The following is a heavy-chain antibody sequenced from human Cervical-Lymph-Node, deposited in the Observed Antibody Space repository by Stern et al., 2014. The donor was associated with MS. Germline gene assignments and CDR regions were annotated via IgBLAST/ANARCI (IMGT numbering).Heavy chain of an antibody. Sequence: DQLVESGGGVVQPGRSLRLSCAASGFAFKNFGMHWVRQAPGKGLEWVSVITYDGTTEHYAESVKGRFTISRDNARNTLYLQMNGLRDEDTAVYFCAISGKTFDVWGQGTMVIVSS. CDR1: GFAFKNFG. J-gene: IGHJ3*01. CDR2: ITYDGTTE. V-gene: IGHV3-30*03. D-gene: IGHD3-10*01. CDR3: AISGKTFDV.